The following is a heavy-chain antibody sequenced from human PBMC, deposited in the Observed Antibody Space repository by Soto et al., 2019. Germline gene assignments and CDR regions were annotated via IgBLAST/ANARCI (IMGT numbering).Heavy chain of an antibody. J-gene: IGHJ6*02. CDR1: GYTFTRYG. CDR3: AKNGQPPYYYYGLDV. V-gene: IGHV1-18*01. Sequence: QGHLVQSGAEVKKPGASVKVSCKASGYTFTRYGISWVRQAPGQGLEWMVWISGYNGDTNYAQNLQDRVTMTIDTSTNTAYMELRSLTSDDTAVYYCAKNGQPPYYYYGLDVWGQGTTVTVSS. CDR2: ISGYNGDT. D-gene: IGHD2-8*01.